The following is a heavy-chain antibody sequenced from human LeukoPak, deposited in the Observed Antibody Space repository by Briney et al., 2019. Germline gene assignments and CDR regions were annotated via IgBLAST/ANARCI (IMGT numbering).Heavy chain of an antibody. V-gene: IGHV1-46*01. D-gene: IGHD2-2*02. CDR2: INPSGGST. CDR3: ARSHSYPYGLDV. CDR1: GYTFTSYY. J-gene: IGHJ6*02. Sequence: ASVKVSCKASGYTFTSYYMHWVRQAPGQGLEWMGIINPSGGSTNYAQRFQGRVTMTRDTSVSTAYMELNYLGSDDTAVYFCARSHSYPYGLDVWGQGTTITVSS.